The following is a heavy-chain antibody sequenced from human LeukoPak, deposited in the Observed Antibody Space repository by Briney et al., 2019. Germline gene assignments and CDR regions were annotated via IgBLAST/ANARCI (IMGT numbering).Heavy chain of an antibody. J-gene: IGHJ4*02. CDR3: ARVPPGGSYSYFDY. Sequence: TTSETLSLTCTVSGGSISSSSYYWGWIRQPPGKGLEWIGSIYYSGSTYYNPSLKSRVTISVDTSKNQFSLKLSSVTAADTAVYYCARVPPGGSYSYFDYWGQGTLVTVSS. D-gene: IGHD1-26*01. V-gene: IGHV4-39*01. CDR2: IYYSGST. CDR1: GGSISSSSYY.